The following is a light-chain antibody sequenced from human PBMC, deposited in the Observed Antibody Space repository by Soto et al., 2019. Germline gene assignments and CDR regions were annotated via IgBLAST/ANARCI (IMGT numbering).Light chain of an antibody. Sequence: NFMLTQPHSVSESPGKTVTISCTRSSGSIASNYVQWFQQRPGSAPTTVIYEDNQRPSGVPDRFSGSIDSSSNSASLTISGLKTEDEADYYCPSYDSTTCVVFGGGTQLTVL. CDR2: EDN. CDR3: PSYDSTTCVV. CDR1: SGSIASNY. V-gene: IGLV6-57*03. J-gene: IGLJ7*01.